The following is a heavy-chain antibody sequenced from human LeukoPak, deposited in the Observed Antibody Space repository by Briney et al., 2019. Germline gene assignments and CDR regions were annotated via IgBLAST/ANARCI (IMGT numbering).Heavy chain of an antibody. Sequence: ASVKVSCKASGYTFTSYAMHWVRQAPGQRLEWMGWINAGNGNTKYSQEFQGRVTITRDTSASTAYMELSSLRSDDTAVYYCARGQLYYYDSSGRGYFDYWGQGTLVTVSS. V-gene: IGHV1-3*01. J-gene: IGHJ4*02. CDR2: INAGNGNT. CDR3: ARGQLYYYDSSGRGYFDY. D-gene: IGHD3-22*01. CDR1: GYTFTSYA.